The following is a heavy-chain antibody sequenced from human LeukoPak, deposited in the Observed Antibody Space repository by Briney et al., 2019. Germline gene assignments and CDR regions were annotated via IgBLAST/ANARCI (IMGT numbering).Heavy chain of an antibody. Sequence: ASVKVSCKASGYTFTGYYMHWVRQAPELGLEWMGWINPNSGGTNYAQKFQGRVTMTRDTSINTAYMEPSSLSSDDSAVYFCSRASTIAAPGTIPNDFWGQGTLVTVSS. J-gene: IGHJ4*02. CDR1: GYTFTGYY. V-gene: IGHV1-2*02. CDR2: INPNSGGT. D-gene: IGHD6-13*01. CDR3: SRASTIAAPGTIPNDF.